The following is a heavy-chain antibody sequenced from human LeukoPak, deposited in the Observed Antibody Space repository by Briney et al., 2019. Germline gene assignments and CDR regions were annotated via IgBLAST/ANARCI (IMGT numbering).Heavy chain of an antibody. Sequence: ASVKVSSMASGYTFTINYIHWVRQAPGQGLEWMGMIYPRDGSTSYAQKFQGRVTVTRDTSTSTVHMELSGLRSEDTAVYYCARDQEGFDYWGQGTLVTVSS. CDR1: GYTFTINY. V-gene: IGHV1-46*01. CDR3: ARDQEGFDY. J-gene: IGHJ4*02. CDR2: IYPRDGST.